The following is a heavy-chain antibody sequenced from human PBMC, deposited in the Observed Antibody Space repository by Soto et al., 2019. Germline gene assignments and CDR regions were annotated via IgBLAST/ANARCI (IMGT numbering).Heavy chain of an antibody. J-gene: IGHJ3*02. D-gene: IGHD3-16*01. CDR3: ARGFGGVPDSAFDI. Sequence: GGSLRLSCAATGFAFSTYGMHWVRQAPGKGREWVAAISYDGNEKYYADSLQGRFTISRDNSKNALYLQVNSLRGEDTAVYYCARGFGGVPDSAFDIWGQGTMVTVSS. CDR1: GFAFSTYG. V-gene: IGHV3-30*03. CDR2: ISYDGNEK.